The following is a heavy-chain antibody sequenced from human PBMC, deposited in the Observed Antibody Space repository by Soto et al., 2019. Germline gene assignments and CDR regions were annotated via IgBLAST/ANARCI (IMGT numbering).Heavy chain of an antibody. V-gene: IGHV4-4*02. D-gene: IGHD3-10*01. J-gene: IGHJ4*02. CDR1: SFSISSDYW. Sequence: SETLSLTCAVSSFSISSDYWWTWVRQPPGKGLEWIGEIYYSGSANYDLSLKSRVAMSIDKSKNQFSLRLSSVTAADTAVYYCARVAGGYFDYWGQGTLVTVSS. CDR2: IYYSGSA. CDR3: ARVAGGYFDY.